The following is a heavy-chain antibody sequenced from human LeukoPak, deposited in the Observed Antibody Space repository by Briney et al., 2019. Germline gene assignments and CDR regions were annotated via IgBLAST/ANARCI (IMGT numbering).Heavy chain of an antibody. D-gene: IGHD3-16*02. V-gene: IGHV4-59*01. CDR3: ARDTPSYYDYVWGSYPRGAFDI. J-gene: IGHJ3*02. CDR2: IYYSGST. CDR1: GGSLSSYY. Sequence: SETLSLTCTVSGGSLSSYYWSWVRQPPGKGLEWIGYIYYSGSTNYNPSLKSRVTISVDTSKNQFSLKLSSVTAADTAVYYCARDTPSYYDYVWGSYPRGAFDIWGQGTMVTVSS.